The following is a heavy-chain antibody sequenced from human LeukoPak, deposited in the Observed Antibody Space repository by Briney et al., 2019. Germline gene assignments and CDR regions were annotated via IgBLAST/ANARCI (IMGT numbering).Heavy chain of an antibody. J-gene: IGHJ4*02. D-gene: IGHD6-6*01. CDR2: ITPSGGI. Sequence: GASVKVSCKASGYTLSNYDMNWVRQAPGQGLEWMGMITPSGGISYAQKFQGRVTMTRDMSTNTVYMELSSLRSEDTAVYYCARVDSTSPHELDYWGQGTLVTVSS. V-gene: IGHV1-46*01. CDR1: GYTLSNYD. CDR3: ARVDSTSPHELDY.